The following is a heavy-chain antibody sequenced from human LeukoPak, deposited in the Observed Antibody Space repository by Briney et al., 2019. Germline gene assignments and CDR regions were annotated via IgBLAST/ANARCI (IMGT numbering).Heavy chain of an antibody. CDR3: ARLATTAEAGTIDC. Sequence: GGSLRLSCAASGFTFSSYGMHWVRPAPGKGLDWVAFTSYDGTKNYYADSVKGRFTISRDNAKYSLDLQMNSLRAEDTAVYYCARLATTAEAGTIDCWGQGALVTVSS. J-gene: IGHJ4*02. V-gene: IGHV3-30*03. CDR1: GFTFSSYG. CDR2: TSYDGTKN. D-gene: IGHD6-13*01.